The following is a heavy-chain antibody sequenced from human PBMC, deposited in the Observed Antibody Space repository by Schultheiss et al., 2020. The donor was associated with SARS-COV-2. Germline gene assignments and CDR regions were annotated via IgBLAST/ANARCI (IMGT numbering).Heavy chain of an antibody. Sequence: SETLSLTCGVSGYSISSGYYWAWIRQPPGKGLEWIGSIYHDGSTYHNPSLKSRATISVDTSKNQFSLKLSSVTAADTAVYSCARGGLPGKPNDYWGQGTLVTVSS. J-gene: IGHJ4*02. D-gene: IGHD4-11*01. CDR1: GYSISSGYY. CDR2: IYHDGST. V-gene: IGHV4-38-2*01. CDR3: ARGGLPGKPNDY.